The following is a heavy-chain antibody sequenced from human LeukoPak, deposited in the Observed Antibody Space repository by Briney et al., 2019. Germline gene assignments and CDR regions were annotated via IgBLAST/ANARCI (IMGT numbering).Heavy chain of an antibody. CDR1: GFTFDDYA. Sequence: GGSLRLSCAASGFTFDDYAMHWVRQAPGKGLEWVSGISWNSGSIGYADSVKGRFTISRDNSKNTLHLHMNGLRSEDTAVYFCAKATYTTDFWGQGTLVTVSS. CDR3: AKATYTTDF. CDR2: ISWNSGSI. D-gene: IGHD1-14*01. V-gene: IGHV3-9*01. J-gene: IGHJ4*02.